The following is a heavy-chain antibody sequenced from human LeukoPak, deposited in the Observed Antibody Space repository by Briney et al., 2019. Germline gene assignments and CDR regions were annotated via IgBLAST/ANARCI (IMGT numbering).Heavy chain of an antibody. Sequence: GGSLRLSCVGSGFTFSDAWMSWVRQAPGKGLEWVGRIKSESDGGTIDYAAPVKGRFTISRDDSRNTLYLQMNSLKTEDTAVYYCTTRRQDGWWGQGTLVTVS. J-gene: IGHJ4*02. V-gene: IGHV3-15*01. CDR3: TTRRQDGW. D-gene: IGHD2-15*01. CDR2: IKSESDGGTI. CDR1: GFTFSDAW.